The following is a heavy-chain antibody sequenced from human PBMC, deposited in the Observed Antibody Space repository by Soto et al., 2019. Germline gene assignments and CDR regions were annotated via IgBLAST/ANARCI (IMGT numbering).Heavy chain of an antibody. CDR2: IIPIFGTA. D-gene: IGHD6-6*01. CDR3: ARVFEQLETYYYYCMDV. J-gene: IGHJ6*02. V-gene: IGHV1-69*13. CDR1: GGTFSSYA. Sequence: SVNVSFKASGGTFSSYAISWVRQAPGQGLEWMGGIIPIFGTANYAQKFQGRVTITADESTSTAYMELSSLRSEDTAVYYCARVFEQLETYYYYCMDVWGQGTTVTVSS.